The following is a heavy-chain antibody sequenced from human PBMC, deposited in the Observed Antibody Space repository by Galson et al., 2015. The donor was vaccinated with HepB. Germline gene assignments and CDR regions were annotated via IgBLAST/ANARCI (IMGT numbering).Heavy chain of an antibody. CDR1: GFTFRSYS. D-gene: IGHD3-10*01. V-gene: IGHV3-48*01. Sequence: SLRLSCAASGFTFRSYSMNWVRQAPGKGLEWVSYISSSSITIYYADSVKGRFTISRDNAKNSLYMRVNSLRAEDTAVYYCARGRGAAHYFDYWGQGTLVTVAS. CDR3: ARGRGAAHYFDY. J-gene: IGHJ4*02. CDR2: ISSSSITI.